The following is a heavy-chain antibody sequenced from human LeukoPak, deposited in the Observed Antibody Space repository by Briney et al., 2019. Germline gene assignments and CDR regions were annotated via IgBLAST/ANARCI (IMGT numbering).Heavy chain of an antibody. V-gene: IGHV3-53*05. D-gene: IGHD3-22*01. CDR3: AREIYYYDSSGYYSGLLDY. Sequence: GGSLRLSCAASGFTVSSNYMSWVRQAPGKGLEWVSVIYSGGSTYYADSVKGRFTISRDNSKNTLYLQMNSLRAEDTAVYYCAREIYYYDSSGYYSGLLDYWGQGTLVTVSS. CDR1: GFTVSSNY. CDR2: IYSGGST. J-gene: IGHJ4*02.